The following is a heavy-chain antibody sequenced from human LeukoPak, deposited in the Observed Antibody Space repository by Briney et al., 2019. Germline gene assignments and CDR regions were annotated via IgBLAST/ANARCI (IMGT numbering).Heavy chain of an antibody. CDR2: IYYSGST. J-gene: IGHJ5*02. CDR1: GGSISSYY. CDR3: ARDGCSGGSCYSWFDP. D-gene: IGHD2-15*01. Sequence: SGTLSLTCTVSGGSISSYYWRWIRQPPGKGLEWIGYIYYSGSTNYNPSLKSRVTISVDTSKNQFSLKQSSVAAADTAVYYCARDGCSGGSCYSWFDPWGQGTLVTVSS. V-gene: IGHV4-59*01.